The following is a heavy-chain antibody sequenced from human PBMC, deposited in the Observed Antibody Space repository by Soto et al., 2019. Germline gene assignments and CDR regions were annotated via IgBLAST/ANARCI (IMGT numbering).Heavy chain of an antibody. V-gene: IGHV4-39*01. CDR2: IYYSGST. CDR3: ARRPFYDYWSGYPTLLDY. Sequence: SETLSLTCTVSGVSISSSSYYWDWIRQPPGKGLEWIGSIYYSGSTYYNPSLRSRVTISVDTSKNQFSLNLSSVTAADTAVYYCARRPFYDYWSGYPTLLDYWGQGTLVTVSS. J-gene: IGHJ4*02. CDR1: GVSISSSSYY. D-gene: IGHD3-3*01.